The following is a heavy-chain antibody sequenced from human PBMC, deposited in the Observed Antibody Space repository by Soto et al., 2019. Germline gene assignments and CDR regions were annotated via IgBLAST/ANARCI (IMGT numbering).Heavy chain of an antibody. CDR2: INPDGNVG. D-gene: IGHD4-4*01. V-gene: IGHV3-7*03. CDR3: AGWGGHDYNY. Sequence: EVQLLGSGGGLVQPGGSLRLSCVGSGFTFSTYWMNWVRQAPGKGLEGVANINPDGNVGTYVDSVRGRFTTSRDNAKNSLYLKMNSQRADDTSVDFGAGWGGHDYNYWGQGIMVTVSS. CDR1: GFTFSTYW. J-gene: IGHJ4*02.